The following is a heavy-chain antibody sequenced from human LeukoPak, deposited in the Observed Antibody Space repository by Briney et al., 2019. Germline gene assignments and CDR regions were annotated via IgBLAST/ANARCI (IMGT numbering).Heavy chain of an antibody. CDR3: ARDERSELNYDFWSGTHYYGMDV. V-gene: IGHV4-39*07. CDR1: GGSISSSSYY. D-gene: IGHD3-3*01. J-gene: IGHJ6*02. Sequence: SETLSLTCTVSGGSISSSSYYWGWIRQPPGKGLEWIGNMYYSGSTYYNPSLKSRLTISVDTSKNQFSLKLSSVTAADTAVYYCARDERSELNYDFWSGTHYYGMDVWGQGTTVTVSS. CDR2: MYYSGST.